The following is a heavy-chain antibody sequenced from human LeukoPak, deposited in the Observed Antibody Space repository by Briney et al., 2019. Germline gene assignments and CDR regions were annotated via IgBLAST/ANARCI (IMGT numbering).Heavy chain of an antibody. J-gene: IGHJ3*02. CDR2: IIPIFGTA. D-gene: IGHD1-26*01. Sequence: GASVKVSCKASGGTFSSYAISWVRQAPGQGLEWMGGIIPIFGTANYAQKFQGRVTITADESTSTAYMELSSLRSEDTAVYYCAGANSGNDAFDIWGQGTMVTVSS. CDR3: AGANSGNDAFDI. CDR1: GGTFSSYA. V-gene: IGHV1-69*13.